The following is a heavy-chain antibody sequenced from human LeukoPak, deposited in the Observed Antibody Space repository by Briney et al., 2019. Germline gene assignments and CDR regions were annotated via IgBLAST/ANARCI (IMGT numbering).Heavy chain of an antibody. D-gene: IGHD3-10*01. CDR3: AKGQVEDYYGSGSSIF. Sequence: GGSLRLSCAASGFTFSNYAMTWVRQAPGKGLEWVSSVSSSGVNTYYADSVKGRFTISRDNSKNTLYLQMNSLRAEDTAVYYCAKGQVEDYYGSGSSIFWGQGTLVTVSS. J-gene: IGHJ4*02. CDR1: GFTFSNYA. V-gene: IGHV3-23*01. CDR2: VSSSGVNT.